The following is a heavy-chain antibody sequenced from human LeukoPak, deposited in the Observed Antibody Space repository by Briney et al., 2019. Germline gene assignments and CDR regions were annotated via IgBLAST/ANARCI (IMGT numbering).Heavy chain of an antibody. Sequence: GGSLRLSCAASGFTFSIYGMHWDRQAPGKGLEWVAVISYDGSNKYYADSVKGRFTISRDNSKNTLYLQMNSLRAEDTAVYYCAKAHCGGDCYSGEMDYWGQGTLVTVSS. D-gene: IGHD2-21*02. CDR1: GFTFSIYG. CDR2: ISYDGSNK. CDR3: AKAHCGGDCYSGEMDY. J-gene: IGHJ4*02. V-gene: IGHV3-30*18.